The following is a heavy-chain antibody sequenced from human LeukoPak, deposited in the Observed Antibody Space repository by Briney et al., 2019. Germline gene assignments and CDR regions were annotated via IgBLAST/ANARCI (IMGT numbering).Heavy chain of an antibody. V-gene: IGHV4-31*03. CDR3: ARGITMIRGNNWFDP. J-gene: IGHJ5*02. CDR1: GGSISSGGYY. D-gene: IGHD3-22*01. CDR2: IYYSGST. Sequence: SETLSLTCTVSGGSISSGGYYWSWIRQHPGKGLEWIGYIYYSGSTYYNPSLKSRVTISVDTSKNQFSLKLSPVTAADTAVYYCARGITMIRGNNWFDPWGQGTLVTVSS.